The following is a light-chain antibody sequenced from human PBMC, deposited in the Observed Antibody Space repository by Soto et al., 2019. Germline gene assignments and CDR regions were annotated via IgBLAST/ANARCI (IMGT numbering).Light chain of an antibody. V-gene: IGLV1-44*01. CDR1: GSNIGSNS. CDR3: AAWDDSLDGYV. J-gene: IGLJ1*01. Sequence: LTQPPSASGTPGQRVSISCSGSGSNIGSNSVNWYQQLPGAAPKLLIYSNNQRPSGVPDRFSGSKSGASASLAISGLQSEDEADYYCAAWDDSLDGYVFGTGTKVTVL. CDR2: SNN.